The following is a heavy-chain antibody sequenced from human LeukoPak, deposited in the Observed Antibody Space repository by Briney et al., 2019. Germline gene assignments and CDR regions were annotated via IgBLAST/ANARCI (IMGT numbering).Heavy chain of an antibody. J-gene: IGHJ4*02. D-gene: IGHD3-10*01. CDR3: ARAKGSYSFDY. Sequence: GGSLRLSCAASGFTFNDYYMSWIRQAPGKGLGWVSYISSSGSSIYYADSVKGRFTISRDNAKNSLYLQMNSLRAEDTAVYYCARAKGSYSFDYWGQGTLVTVSS. V-gene: IGHV3-11*01. CDR1: GFTFNDYY. CDR2: ISSSGSSI.